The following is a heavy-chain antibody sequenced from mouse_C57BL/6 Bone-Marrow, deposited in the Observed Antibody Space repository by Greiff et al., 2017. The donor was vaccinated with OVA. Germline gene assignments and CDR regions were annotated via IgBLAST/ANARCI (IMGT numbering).Heavy chain of an antibody. Sequence: QVQLQQPGAELVKPGASVKMSCKASGYTFTSYWITWVKQRPGQGLEWIGDIYPGSGSTNYNEKFKSKATLTVDTSSSPAYMQLSSLTSEDAAVYYCARFYYYGSSFLFDYWGQGTTLTVSS. CDR2: IYPGSGST. D-gene: IGHD1-1*01. CDR3: ARFYYYGSSFLFDY. V-gene: IGHV1-55*01. J-gene: IGHJ2*01. CDR1: GYTFTSYW.